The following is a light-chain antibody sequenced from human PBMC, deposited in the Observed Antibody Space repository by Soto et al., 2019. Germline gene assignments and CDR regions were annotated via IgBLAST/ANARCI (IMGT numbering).Light chain of an antibody. CDR3: QTWGTGIPWV. J-gene: IGLJ3*02. CDR1: SGHSSYA. CDR2: LNSDGSH. Sequence: QLVLTQSPSASASLGASVKLTCTRSSGHSSYAIAWHQQQPEKGPRYLMKLNSDGSHSKGDVIPDRFSGSSAGAERYLTISSLQSEDAADYYCQTWGTGIPWVFGGGTKLTVL. V-gene: IGLV4-69*01.